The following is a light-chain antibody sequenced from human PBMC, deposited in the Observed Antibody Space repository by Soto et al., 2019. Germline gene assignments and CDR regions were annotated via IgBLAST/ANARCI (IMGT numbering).Light chain of an antibody. V-gene: IGKV3-20*01. CDR1: QSVSTNY. CDR2: GAS. Sequence: ENVMTQSPGTLSLSPGERATLSCRASQSVSTNYVAWYQQKPGQAPRLLIYGASSRASGIPDRFRGSGSGTDFTLTISSLHPDDFATYYCQQYNSYSPTFGQGTKVDIK. CDR3: QQYNSYSPT. J-gene: IGKJ1*01.